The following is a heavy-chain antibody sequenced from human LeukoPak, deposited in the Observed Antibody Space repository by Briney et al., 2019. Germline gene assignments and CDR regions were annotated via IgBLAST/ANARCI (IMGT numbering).Heavy chain of an antibody. J-gene: IGHJ3*02. Sequence: GGSLPLSCPAYGLTFIRYALNWVRRPPGKGLEWVSAISGSAGSTSYAHPVQGRFTSSRDNSQNQLYLQMRSLRAEDTAVYYCAKCSGYCSSSSCYHDAFDIWGQGTMVTVSS. CDR3: AKCSGYCSSSSCYHDAFDI. CDR1: GLTFIRYA. V-gene: IGHV3-23*01. D-gene: IGHD2-2*01. CDR2: ISGSAGST.